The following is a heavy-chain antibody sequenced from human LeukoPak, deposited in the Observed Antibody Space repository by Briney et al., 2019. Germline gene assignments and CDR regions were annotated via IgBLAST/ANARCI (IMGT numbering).Heavy chain of an antibody. Sequence: SETLSLTCTVSGGSISSYYWSWTRQPPGKGLEWIGYIYYSGSTNYNPSLKSRVTISVDTSKNQFSLKLSSVTAADTAVYYCARDLHYWGQGTLVTVSS. CDR3: ARDLHY. V-gene: IGHV4-59*01. CDR1: GGSISSYY. CDR2: IYYSGST. J-gene: IGHJ4*02.